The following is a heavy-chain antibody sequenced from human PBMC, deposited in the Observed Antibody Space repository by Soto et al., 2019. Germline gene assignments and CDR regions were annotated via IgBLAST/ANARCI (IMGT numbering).Heavy chain of an antibody. Sequence: PGGSLRLSCAASGFTFSSYAMHWVRQAPGKGLEWVAVISYDGSNKYYADSVKGRFTISRDNSKNTLYLQMNSLRAEDTAVYYCARDQGPKDYYDSSGYSPPLDYWGQGTLVTVSS. CDR2: ISYDGSNK. CDR3: ARDQGPKDYYDSSGYSPPLDY. J-gene: IGHJ4*02. CDR1: GFTFSSYA. V-gene: IGHV3-30-3*01. D-gene: IGHD3-22*01.